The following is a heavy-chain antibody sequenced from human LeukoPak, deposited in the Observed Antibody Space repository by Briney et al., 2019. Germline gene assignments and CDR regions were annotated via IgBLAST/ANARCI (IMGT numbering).Heavy chain of an antibody. CDR3: ARGTDSSGLIDY. CDR2: INHSGST. V-gene: IGHV4-34*01. CDR1: GGSFSGYY. Sequence: PSETLSLTCAVYGGSFSGYYWSWIRQPPGKGLEWIGEINHSGSTNYNPSLKSRVTISVDTSKNQFSLKLSSVTAADTAVYYCARGTDSSGLIDYWGQGTLVTASS. J-gene: IGHJ4*02. D-gene: IGHD3-22*01.